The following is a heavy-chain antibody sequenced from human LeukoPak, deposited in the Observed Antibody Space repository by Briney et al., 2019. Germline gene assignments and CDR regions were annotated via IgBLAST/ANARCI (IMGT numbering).Heavy chain of an antibody. CDR1: GFTFSSYE. D-gene: IGHD6-13*01. CDR3: AGDYSSSWYPFDY. V-gene: IGHV3-48*03. Sequence: PGGSLRLSCAASGFTFSSYEMNWVRQAPGKGLEWVSYISSSGSTIYYADSVKGRFTISRDNAKNSLYLQMNSLRAEDTAVYYCAGDYSSSWYPFDYWGQGTLVTVSS. CDR2: ISSSGSTI. J-gene: IGHJ4*02.